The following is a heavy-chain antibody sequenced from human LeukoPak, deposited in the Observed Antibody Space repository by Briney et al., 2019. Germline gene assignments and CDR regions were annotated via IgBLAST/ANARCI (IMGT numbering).Heavy chain of an antibody. Sequence: PSETLSLTCAVYGGSFRGYYWSWIRQPPGKGLEWIGEINHSGSTNYNPSLKSRVTISVDTSKNQFSLKLSSVTAADTAVYYCASSGSGFGEFYYYYVMDVWGQGTTVTVSS. CDR1: GGSFRGYY. CDR3: ASSGSGFGEFYYYYVMDV. CDR2: INHSGST. D-gene: IGHD3-10*01. V-gene: IGHV4-34*01. J-gene: IGHJ6*02.